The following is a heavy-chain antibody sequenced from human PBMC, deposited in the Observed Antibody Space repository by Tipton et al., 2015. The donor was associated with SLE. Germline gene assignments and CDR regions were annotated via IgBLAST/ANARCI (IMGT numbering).Heavy chain of an antibody. CDR3: TTGKNYDRFWGTYRYKFDYFDF. V-gene: IGHV3-15*01. J-gene: IGHJ4*02. CDR2: AKSNTDGGTT. D-gene: IGHD3-16*02. CDR1: GLAFHIAC. Sequence: SLRLSCAASGLAFHIACMSWVRQVPGKGLEWVGHAKSNTDGGTTDYAAPVKGRFTVSRDDSKNAVYLQMNSLKTEDTAVYYCTTGKNYDRFWGTYRYKFDYFDFWGQGTLVSVSS.